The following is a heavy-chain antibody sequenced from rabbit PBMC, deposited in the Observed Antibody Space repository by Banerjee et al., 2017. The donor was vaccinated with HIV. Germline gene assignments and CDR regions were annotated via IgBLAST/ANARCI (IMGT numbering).Heavy chain of an antibody. D-gene: IGHD4-1*01. CDR1: GFSFSSSSW. V-gene: IGHV1S45*01. Sequence: QEQLEESGGDLVKPEGSLTLTCTASGFSFSSSSWICWVRQAPGKGLEWIACIYAGSSDSTYYASWAKGRFTISKASWTTVTLQMTSLTAADTASYFCARDLAGVIGWNFNLWGPGTLVTVS. J-gene: IGHJ4*01. CDR3: ARDLAGVIGWNFNL. CDR2: IYAGSSDST.